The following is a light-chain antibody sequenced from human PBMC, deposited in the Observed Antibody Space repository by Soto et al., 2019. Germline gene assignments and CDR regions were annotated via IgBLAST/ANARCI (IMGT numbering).Light chain of an antibody. CDR2: AAS. V-gene: IGKV1-39*01. J-gene: IGKJ4*01. CDR3: QQSYSTPLT. CDR1: QSISSY. Sequence: DLQMTPSPSSLSASVGDRVTITCLASQSISSYLNWYQQKPGKAPKLLIYAASSLQSGVPSRFSGSGSGTDFTLTISSLQPEDFATYYCQQSYSTPLTFGGGTKVEIK.